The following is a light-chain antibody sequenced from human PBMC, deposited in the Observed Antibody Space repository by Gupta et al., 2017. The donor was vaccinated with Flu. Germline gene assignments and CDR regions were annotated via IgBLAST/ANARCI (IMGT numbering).Light chain of an antibody. Sequence: VVMSHSPLPLSVTLAQAASLSSRSSQSLVYKNGINYMTWFQQRPRHSPRRLIYEGSNRDSGVPDRLSGRGSVTDFTMRISRVEAEDVGVYYWMRGTQPWTFGQGTRLEI. CDR3: MRGTQPWT. CDR2: EGS. V-gene: IGKV2-30*01. CDR1: QSLVYKNGINY. J-gene: IGKJ2*01.